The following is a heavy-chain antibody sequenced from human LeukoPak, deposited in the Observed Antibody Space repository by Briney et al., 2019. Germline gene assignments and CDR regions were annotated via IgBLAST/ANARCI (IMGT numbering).Heavy chain of an antibody. V-gene: IGHV3-48*03. CDR1: GFTFSSYE. CDR2: ISSSGGTI. Sequence: GGSLRLSCAASGFTFSSYEMNWVRQDPGKGLEWVSYISSSGGTIYYADSVKGRFTISRDNAKNSLYLQMNSLRAEDTAVYYCARGTEQWLVLFDFWGQGALVTVSS. J-gene: IGHJ4*02. CDR3: ARGTEQWLVLFDF. D-gene: IGHD6-19*01.